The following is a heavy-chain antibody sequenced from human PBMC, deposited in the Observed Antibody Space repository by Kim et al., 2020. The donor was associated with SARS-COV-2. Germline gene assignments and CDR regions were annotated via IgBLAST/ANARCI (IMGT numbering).Heavy chain of an antibody. D-gene: IGHD3-16*02. Sequence: SVKVSCKASGGTFSSYAISWVRQAPGQGLEWMGGIIPIFGTANYAQKFQGRVTITADESTSTAYMELSSLRSEDTAVYYCARVAPYYDYVWGSYRYINYFDYWGQGTLVTGSS. J-gene: IGHJ4*02. V-gene: IGHV1-69*13. CDR2: IIPIFGTA. CDR1: GGTFSSYA. CDR3: ARVAPYYDYVWGSYRYINYFDY.